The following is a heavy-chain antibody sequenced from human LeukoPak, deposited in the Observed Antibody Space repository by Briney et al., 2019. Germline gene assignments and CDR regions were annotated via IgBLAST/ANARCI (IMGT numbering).Heavy chain of an antibody. J-gene: IGHJ4*02. D-gene: IGHD3-22*01. CDR3: ASGAMIITY. CDR2: INHSGST. Sequence: SETLSLTCAVYGGSFSGYYWSWIRQPPGKGLEWIGEINHSGSTNYNPSLKSRVTISVDTSKNQFSLKLSSVTAADTAVYYCASGAMIITYWGQGTLVTVSS. V-gene: IGHV4-34*01. CDR1: GGSFSGYY.